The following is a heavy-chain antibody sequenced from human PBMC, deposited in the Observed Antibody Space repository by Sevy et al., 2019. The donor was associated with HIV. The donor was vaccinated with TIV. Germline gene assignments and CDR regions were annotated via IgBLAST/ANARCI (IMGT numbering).Heavy chain of an antibody. D-gene: IGHD5-12*01. J-gene: IGHJ6*02. CDR3: TREGGYTDQGMDV. Sequence: GGSLRLSCAASGFTFSSYSMNWVRRAPVKGLEWLSYVESSSSNRDYAESVKGRFTVSRDNAKKSLYVQMNSLRGEDTAVYYSTREGGYTDQGMDVWGQGTTVTVSS. CDR2: VESSSSNR. CDR1: GFTFSSYS. V-gene: IGHV3-48*01.